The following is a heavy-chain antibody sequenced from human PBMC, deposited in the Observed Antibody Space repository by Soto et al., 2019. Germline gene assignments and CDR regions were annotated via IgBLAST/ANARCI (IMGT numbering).Heavy chain of an antibody. CDR2: IHYSATT. CDR1: GDSITSNSDF. V-gene: IGHV4-39*01. CDR3: ARHFSVHYFDY. J-gene: IGHJ4*02. Sequence: SETLSLTCTVSGDSITSNSDFWAWICQLPGKGLDWIGRIHYSATTYYNPSLKSRVTISVDRSKNRFSLKLNCVTAAYTAVYYWARHFSVHYFDYWGQGALVTVSS.